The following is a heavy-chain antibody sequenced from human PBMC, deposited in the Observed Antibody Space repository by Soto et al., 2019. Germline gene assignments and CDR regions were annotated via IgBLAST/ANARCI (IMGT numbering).Heavy chain of an antibody. V-gene: IGHV3-13*05. J-gene: IGHJ6*01. CDR3: ARTDRNFDGLDF. CDR2: ISAAGDP. Sequence: EVQLVESGGGLVQPGGSLRLSCEASGFTFRNYDMHWVRQGTGKGLEWVSGISAAGDPDYADSVEGRLTISRENTQSSFFLQMNRLRVGDTAGYYCARTDRNFDGLDFWGQGTRVIVS. CDR1: GFTFRNYD.